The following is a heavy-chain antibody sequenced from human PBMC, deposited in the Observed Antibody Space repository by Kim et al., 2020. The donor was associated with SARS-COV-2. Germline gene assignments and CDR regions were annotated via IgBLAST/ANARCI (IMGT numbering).Heavy chain of an antibody. CDR3: ARGGIAVAGTLNYNWFDP. Sequence: LKSRVTRSVDTSKNQFSLNLSSVTAADTAVYYCARGGIAVAGTLNYNWFDPWGQGTLVTVSS. J-gene: IGHJ5*02. V-gene: IGHV4-30-2*05. D-gene: IGHD6-19*01.